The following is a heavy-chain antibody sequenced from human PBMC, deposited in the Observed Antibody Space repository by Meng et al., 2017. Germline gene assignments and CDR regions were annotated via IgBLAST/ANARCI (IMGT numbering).Heavy chain of an antibody. CDR1: GYTFTSYG. V-gene: IGHV1-18*01. CDR2: ISAYNGNT. D-gene: IGHD3-16*01. Sequence: QGQLGQSGAEVKKPGASVKVSCQASGYTFTSYGISWVRQAPGQGLEWMGWISAYNGNTNYAQKLQGRVTMTTDTSTSTAYMELRSLRSDDTAVYYCARDLKRDHHLGEGGYWGQGTLVTVSS. J-gene: IGHJ4*02. CDR3: ARDLKRDHHLGEGGY.